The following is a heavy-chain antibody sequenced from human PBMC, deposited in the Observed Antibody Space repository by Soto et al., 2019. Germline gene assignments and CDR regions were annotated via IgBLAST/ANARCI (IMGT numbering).Heavy chain of an antibody. J-gene: IGHJ5*02. CDR2: IWYNGNTK. D-gene: IGHD2-2*02. V-gene: IGHV3-33*06. CDR3: AKDPRGYCSSTSCYTGLT. CDR1: GFTFSNYG. Sequence: GGSLSLSCAASGFTFSNYGMHWVRPAPGEGLEWVAVIWYNGNTKFYTDSVKGRFTISRDNSKNTLYLQINSLKTEDTAVYYCAKDPRGYCSSTSCYTGLTWGQGTLVTVSS.